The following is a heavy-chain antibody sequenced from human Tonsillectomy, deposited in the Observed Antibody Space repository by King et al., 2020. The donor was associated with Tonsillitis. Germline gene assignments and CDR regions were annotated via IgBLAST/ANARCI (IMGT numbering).Heavy chain of an antibody. D-gene: IGHD1-14*01. J-gene: IGHJ4*02. CDR1: GGSISTSNSY. CDR2: VYYSGST. V-gene: IGHV4-39*01. Sequence: QLQESGPGLVKPSGTLSLTCTVSGGSISTSNSYWDWIRQPPGKGLEWIGTVYYSGSTWYSPSFERQVSMSVDTSKNQFSLNVSSVTVADTAVYYCARRNHDSGASALDYWGQGALVTVSS. CDR3: ARRNHDSGASALDY.